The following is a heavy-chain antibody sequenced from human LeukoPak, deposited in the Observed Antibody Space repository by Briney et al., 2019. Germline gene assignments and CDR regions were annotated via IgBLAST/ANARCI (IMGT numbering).Heavy chain of an antibody. CDR3: ARGTMAGSGTEAFDY. J-gene: IGHJ4*02. CDR1: GFTFSIYW. D-gene: IGHD6-13*01. Sequence: PGGSLRLSCAASGFTFSIYWMSWVRQAPGKGLEWVANIEQDGSEKYYVDSVKGRFTISRDNAKNSLYLQMNSLRAEDTAVYYCARGTMAGSGTEAFDYWGQGTLVTVS. V-gene: IGHV3-7*01. CDR2: IEQDGSEK.